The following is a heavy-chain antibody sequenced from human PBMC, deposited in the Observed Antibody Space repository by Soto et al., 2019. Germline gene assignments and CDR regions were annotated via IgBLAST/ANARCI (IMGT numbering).Heavy chain of an antibody. D-gene: IGHD3-3*01. CDR3: AKGVFWSGYFYYYYMDV. Sequence: GGSLRLSCAASGFTFSSYAMSWVRPAPGKGLEWVSAISGSGGSTYYADSVKGRFTISRDNSKNTLYLQMNSLRAEDTAVYYCAKGVFWSGYFYYYYMDVWGKGTTVTVSS. CDR2: ISGSGGST. V-gene: IGHV3-23*01. J-gene: IGHJ6*03. CDR1: GFTFSSYA.